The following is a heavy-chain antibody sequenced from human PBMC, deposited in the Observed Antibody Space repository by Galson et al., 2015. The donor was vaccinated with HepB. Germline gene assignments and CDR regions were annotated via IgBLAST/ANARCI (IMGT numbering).Heavy chain of an antibody. D-gene: IGHD6-19*01. CDR2: IYHSGST. Sequence: ETLSLTCTVSGYSISSGYYWGWIRQPPGKGLEWIGSIYHSGSTYYNPSLKSRVTISVDTSKNQFSLKLSSVTAADTAVYYCARGSQVNGGWHLPPAYYFDYWGQGTLVTVSS. V-gene: IGHV4-38-2*02. CDR1: GYSISSGYY. CDR3: ARGSQVNGGWHLPPAYYFDY. J-gene: IGHJ4*02.